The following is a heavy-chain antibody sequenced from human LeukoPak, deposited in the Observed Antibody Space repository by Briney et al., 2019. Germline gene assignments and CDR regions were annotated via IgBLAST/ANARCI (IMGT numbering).Heavy chain of an antibody. CDR2: ISAYNGNT. D-gene: IGHD3-22*01. V-gene: IGHV1-18*01. CDR3: ARAYYHDTSSYQGFDF. CDR1: GYTFTSYC. Sequence: ASVKVSCKASGYTFTSYCFTCVRQAPGQGLEWMGWISAYNGNTDYAQKLQGRVTMTTDTSTSTAYMELRSLRSDDTAVYFCARAYYHDTSSYQGFDFWGQGTLVTVSS. J-gene: IGHJ4*02.